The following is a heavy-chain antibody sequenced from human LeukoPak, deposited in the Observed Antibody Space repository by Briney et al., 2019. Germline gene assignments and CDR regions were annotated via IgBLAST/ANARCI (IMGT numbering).Heavy chain of an antibody. CDR1: GGTFVSYA. CDR2: IIPIFGTA. Sequence: ASVKVSCKASGGTFVSYAISWVRQAPGQGLEWMGGIIPIFGTANYAQKFQGRVTITADESTSTAYMELSSLRSEDTAVYYCADGYNYRFDYWGQGTLVTVSS. CDR3: ADGYNYRFDY. V-gene: IGHV1-69*13. D-gene: IGHD5-24*01. J-gene: IGHJ4*02.